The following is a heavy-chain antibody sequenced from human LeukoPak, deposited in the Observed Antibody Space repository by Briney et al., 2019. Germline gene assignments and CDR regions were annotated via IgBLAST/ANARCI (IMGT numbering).Heavy chain of an antibody. Sequence: SETLSLTCAVYGGSFSGYYWSWIRQPPGKGLEWIGEINHSGSTNYNPSLKSRVTISVDTSKNQFSLKLSSVTAADTAVYYCARDPDGRYSYGFAFDIWGQGTMVTVSS. V-gene: IGHV4-34*01. CDR3: ARDPDGRYSYGFAFDI. CDR1: GGSFSGYY. CDR2: INHSGST. D-gene: IGHD5-18*01. J-gene: IGHJ3*02.